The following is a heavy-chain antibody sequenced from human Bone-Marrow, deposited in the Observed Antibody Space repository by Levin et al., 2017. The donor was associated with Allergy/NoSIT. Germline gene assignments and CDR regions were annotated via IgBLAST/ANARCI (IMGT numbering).Heavy chain of an antibody. V-gene: IGHV3-7*01. CDR3: ARDGARRWFEVY. Sequence: AGGSLRLSCAASGFTLRDYWMAWVRQAPGKGLEWVANINEDGSEKYYVDSVKGRFTISRDNAKNSLYLQMNSLRAEDTAVYYCARDGARRWFEVYWGQGTLVTVSS. CDR2: INEDGSEK. D-gene: IGHD3-10*01. J-gene: IGHJ4*02. CDR1: GFTLRDYW.